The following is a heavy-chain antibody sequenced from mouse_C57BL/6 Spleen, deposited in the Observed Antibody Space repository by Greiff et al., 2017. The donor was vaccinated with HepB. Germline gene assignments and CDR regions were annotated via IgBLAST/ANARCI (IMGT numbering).Heavy chain of an antibody. CDR2: IYPRSGNT. D-gene: IGHD2-4*01. CDR3: ARWDYEYDGGVLAY. V-gene: IGHV1-81*01. J-gene: IGHJ3*01. Sequence: VQLQQSGAELARPGASVKLSCKASGYTFTSYGISWVKQRTGQGLEWIGEIYPRSGNTYYNEKFKGKAPLTADTSSSTAYMELRSLTSEDSAVYVGARWDYEYDGGVLAYWGQGTLVTVSA. CDR1: GYTFTSYG.